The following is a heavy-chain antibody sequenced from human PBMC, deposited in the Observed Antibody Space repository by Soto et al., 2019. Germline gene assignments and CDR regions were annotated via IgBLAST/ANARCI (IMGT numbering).Heavy chain of an antibody. CDR1: GFTFSGYG. V-gene: IGHV3-30*18. CDR3: AKGGSSAARYFDS. D-gene: IGHD1-26*01. CDR2: ISYDGRNQ. Sequence: QVQVVESGGGVVQPGRSLRLSCAASGFTFSGYGMHWVRQAPGKGLEWVAVISYDGRNQYYADSVKGRFTVSKDNSKSTLYLQMNSLGVEDSAVYYCAKGGSSAARYFDSWGQGTRLTVSS. J-gene: IGHJ4*02.